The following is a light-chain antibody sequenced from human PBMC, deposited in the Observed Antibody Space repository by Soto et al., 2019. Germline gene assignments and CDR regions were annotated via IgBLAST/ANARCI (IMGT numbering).Light chain of an antibody. J-gene: IGLJ1*01. CDR1: SSDVGGYNY. CDR2: EVS. Sequence: QSVLTQPASVSGSPGQSITISCTGTSSDVGGYNYVSWFQHHPGKAPKLIIYEVSYRPSGVSNRFSGSKSGDTASLTISGLQAEDEADYYCSSFTITITRDDFGPGTKVTVL. V-gene: IGLV2-14*01. CDR3: SSFTITITRDD.